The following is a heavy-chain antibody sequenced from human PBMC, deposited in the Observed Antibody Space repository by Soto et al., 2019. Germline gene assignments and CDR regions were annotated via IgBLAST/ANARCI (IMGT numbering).Heavy chain of an antibody. CDR3: ARDGYSSSWYLYGMDV. CDR1: STNW. Sequence: STNWRPWCGQPQRKGLEWIGEIYHSGSTNYNPSLKSRVTISVDRSKNQFSLKLSSVTAADTAVYYCARDGYSSSWYLYGMDVWGQGTTVT. CDR2: IYHSGST. D-gene: IGHD6-13*01. V-gene: IGHV4-4*02. J-gene: IGHJ6*02.